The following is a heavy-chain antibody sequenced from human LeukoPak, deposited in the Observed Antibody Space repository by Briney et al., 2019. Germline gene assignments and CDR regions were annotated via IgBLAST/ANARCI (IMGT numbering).Heavy chain of an antibody. Sequence: GGSLRLPCAASGFTFSSYWMHWVRQAPGKGLVWVSRINSDGSSTSYADSVKGRFTISRDNAKNTLYLQMNSLRAEDTAVYYCARDFKLGYYFDYWGQGTLVTVSS. CDR2: INSDGSST. J-gene: IGHJ4*02. CDR1: GFTFSSYW. V-gene: IGHV3-74*01. CDR3: ARDFKLGYYFDY. D-gene: IGHD3-16*01.